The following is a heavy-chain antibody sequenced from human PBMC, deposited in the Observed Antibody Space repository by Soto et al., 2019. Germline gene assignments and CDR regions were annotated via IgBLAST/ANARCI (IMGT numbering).Heavy chain of an antibody. J-gene: IGHJ4*02. D-gene: IGHD3-10*01. V-gene: IGHV1-69*04. CDR3: ARDMRYYGSGSYVFDY. CDR1: GGTFSSYT. Sequence: ASVKVSCKASGGTFSSYTISWVRQAPGQGLEWMGRIIPILGIANYAQKFQGRVTITADKSTSTAYMELSSLRSEDTAVYYCARDMRYYGSGSYVFDYWGQGTLVTVSS. CDR2: IIPILGIA.